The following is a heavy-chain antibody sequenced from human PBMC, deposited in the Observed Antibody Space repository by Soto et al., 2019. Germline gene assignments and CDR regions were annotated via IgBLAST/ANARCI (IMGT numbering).Heavy chain of an antibody. CDR1: DGSITSSTYY. CDR2: IFYGGST. Sequence: QLQLQESGPGVVQPSETLSLTCTVSDGSITSSTYYWGWIRQPPGKGLEWLGNIFYGGSTYYNPSLKSRVTISGDTSKNQFSLKLNSVTAVETAESYCASLLVGAGAFDPWGQGTLVTVSS. D-gene: IGHD1-26*01. CDR3: ASLLVGAGAFDP. V-gene: IGHV4-39*01. J-gene: IGHJ5*02.